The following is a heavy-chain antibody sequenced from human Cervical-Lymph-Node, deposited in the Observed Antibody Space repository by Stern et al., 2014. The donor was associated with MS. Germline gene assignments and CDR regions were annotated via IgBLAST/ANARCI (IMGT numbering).Heavy chain of an antibody. D-gene: IGHD6-6*01. V-gene: IGHV1-69*01. Sequence: MQLEESGAEVKKPGSSVKVTCKASGGTFSSYAISWVRPAPRQGLERLEGIIPIFGTANYAQKFQGRVTITADESTSTAYMELSSLRSEDTAVYYCAREWSGSASPYFDYWGQGTLVTVSS. CDR3: AREWSGSASPYFDY. J-gene: IGHJ4*02. CDR2: IIPIFGTA. CDR1: GGTFSSYA.